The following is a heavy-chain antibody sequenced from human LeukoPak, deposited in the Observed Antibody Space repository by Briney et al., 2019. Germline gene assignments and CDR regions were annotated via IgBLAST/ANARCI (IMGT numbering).Heavy chain of an antibody. CDR2: ISSNGGST. J-gene: IGHJ4*02. Sequence: GGSLRLSCSASGFTFSSYAMHWVRQAPGKGLEYVSAISSNGGSTYYADSVKGRFTISRDNSKNTLYLQMNSLRAEDTAVYYCAKDGYSSGWYPDTDYWGQGTLVTVSS. D-gene: IGHD6-19*01. V-gene: IGHV3-64*04. CDR1: GFTFSSYA. CDR3: AKDGYSSGWYPDTDY.